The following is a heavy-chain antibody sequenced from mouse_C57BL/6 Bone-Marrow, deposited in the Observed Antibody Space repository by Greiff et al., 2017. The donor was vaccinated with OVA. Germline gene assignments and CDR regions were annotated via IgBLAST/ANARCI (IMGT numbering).Heavy chain of an antibody. D-gene: IGHD2-3*01. CDR1: GYTFTSYG. J-gene: IGHJ2*01. Sequence: VQRVESGAELARPGASVKLSCKASGYTFTSYGISWVKQRTGQGLEWIGEIYPRSGNTYYNEKFKGKATLTADKSSSTAYMELRSLTSEDSAVYFCARKGLLLPYDFDYWGQGTTLTVSS. V-gene: IGHV1-81*01. CDR2: IYPRSGNT. CDR3: ARKGLLLPYDFDY.